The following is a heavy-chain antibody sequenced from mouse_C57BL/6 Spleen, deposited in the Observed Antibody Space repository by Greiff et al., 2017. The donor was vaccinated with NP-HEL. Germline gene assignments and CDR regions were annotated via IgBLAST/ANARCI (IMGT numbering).Heavy chain of an antibody. J-gene: IGHJ3*01. CDR3: ARDFGALRQFAY. V-gene: IGHV3-6*01. D-gene: IGHD2-12*01. Sequence: VQLKESGPGLVKPSQSLSLTCSVTGYSITSGYYWNWIRQFPGNKLEWMGYISYDGSNNYNPSLKNRISITRDTSKNQFFLKLNSVTTEDTATYYCARDFGALRQFAYWGQGTLVTVSA. CDR1: GYSITSGYY. CDR2: ISYDGSN.